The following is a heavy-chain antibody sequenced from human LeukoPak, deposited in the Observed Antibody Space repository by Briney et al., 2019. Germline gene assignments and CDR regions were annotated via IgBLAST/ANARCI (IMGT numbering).Heavy chain of an antibody. Sequence: GGSLRLSCAASGFTFSSYAMSWVRQAPGKGLEWVANIKQDGSEKYYADSLKGRFTISRDNARSSLYLQMNNLRAEDTAVYYCARDQGAFDYWGQGTVVTVSS. CDR3: ARDQGAFDY. D-gene: IGHD3-16*01. V-gene: IGHV3-7*01. CDR2: IKQDGSEK. J-gene: IGHJ4*02. CDR1: GFTFSSYA.